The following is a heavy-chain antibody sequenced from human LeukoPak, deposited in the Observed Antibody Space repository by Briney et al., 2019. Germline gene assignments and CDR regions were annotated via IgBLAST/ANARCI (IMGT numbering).Heavy chain of an antibody. CDR1: GFTFSSYS. Sequence: GGSLRLSCAASGFTFSSYSMNWVRQAPGKGLEWVSYISSSSSTIYYADSVKGRFTISRDNAKNSLYLQMNSLRDEDTAVYYCARGPGDYYDSSEKNWFDPWGQGTLVTASS. J-gene: IGHJ5*02. D-gene: IGHD3-22*01. CDR2: ISSSSSTI. V-gene: IGHV3-48*02. CDR3: ARGPGDYYDSSEKNWFDP.